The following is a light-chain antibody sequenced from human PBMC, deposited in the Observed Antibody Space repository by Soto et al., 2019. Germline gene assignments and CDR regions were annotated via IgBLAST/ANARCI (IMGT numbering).Light chain of an antibody. J-gene: IGKJ2*01. V-gene: IGKV2-28*01. CDR1: QSLRHHNGYYY. CDR2: LGS. CDR3: IQTLPAPYS. Sequence: DIVMTQSPLSLPVTPGEPASISCRSSQSLRHHNGYYYLDWYLQKPGQSPQVLIYLGSNRASGVPARVSGSGSGTVFTLKISRVEAEDVGLYYCIQTLPAPYSFGQGTKLEIK.